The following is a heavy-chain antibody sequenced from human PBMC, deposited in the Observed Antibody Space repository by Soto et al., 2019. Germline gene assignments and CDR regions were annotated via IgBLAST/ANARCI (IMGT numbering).Heavy chain of an antibody. CDR3: ARLSYRSFNFDY. Sequence: SGPTRESHRHPLSLTCPFSGFSLSTSGMCVSWLRQPPGKALEWLALIDWDDDKYYSTSLKTRLTISKDTSKNQVVLTVTNMDPVDTATYFCARLSYRSFNFDYWGQGTLVTVSS. D-gene: IGHD3-16*02. V-gene: IGHV2-70*01. CDR1: GFSLSTSGMC. CDR2: IDWDDDK. J-gene: IGHJ4*02.